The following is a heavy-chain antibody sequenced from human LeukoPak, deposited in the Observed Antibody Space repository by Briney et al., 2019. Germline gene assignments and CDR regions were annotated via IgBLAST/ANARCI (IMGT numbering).Heavy chain of an antibody. CDR3: ARGAATLNYIFDY. CDR1: GFTFSDHG. Sequence: GGSLRLSCTAPGFTFSDHGIHWVRQAPGKGLEWVAVIWYDGIKKYYADSVKGRFTVSRDNSKNTIYLQMNSLRAEDTAVYYCARGAATLNYIFDYWGQGTLVTVSS. J-gene: IGHJ4*02. D-gene: IGHD2-15*01. V-gene: IGHV3-33*01. CDR2: IWYDGIKK.